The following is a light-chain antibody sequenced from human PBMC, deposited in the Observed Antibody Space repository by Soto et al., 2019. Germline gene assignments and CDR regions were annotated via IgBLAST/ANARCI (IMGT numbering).Light chain of an antibody. J-gene: IGKJ4*02. V-gene: IGKV1D-12*01. Sequence: DIQMTQSPSSVSASVGDGVTITCRASQAFSTWIAWYQQKPGKAPKLLIHSASTLQSGVPSRFSGGGSGTDFTLTISSLQPEDFATYYCQRANSFPQFAGGTKADIK. CDR3: QRANSFPQ. CDR1: QAFSTW. CDR2: SAS.